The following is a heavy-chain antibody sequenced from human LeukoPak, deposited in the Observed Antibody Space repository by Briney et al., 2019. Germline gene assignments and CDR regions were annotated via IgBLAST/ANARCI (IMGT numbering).Heavy chain of an antibody. CDR2: IYYSGRT. CDR3: ARDSYCNSSSCYSRGNYYYYGMDV. Sequence: PSETLSLTCTVSGGSISGVDYYWSWIRQPPGKGLEWIGYIYYSGRTYYNPSLKSRVIISVDTSKNQFSLKLRSLSAADTAVYYCARDSYCNSSSCYSRGNYYYYGMDVWGQGTTVTVSS. CDR1: GGSISGVDYY. D-gene: IGHD2-2*01. J-gene: IGHJ6*02. V-gene: IGHV4-30-4*01.